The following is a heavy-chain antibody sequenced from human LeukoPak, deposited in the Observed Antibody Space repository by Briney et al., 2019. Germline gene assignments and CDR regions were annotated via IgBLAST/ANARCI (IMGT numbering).Heavy chain of an antibody. Sequence: GRSLRLPCAASGFTFDDYAMHWVRQAPGKGLGWVSGISWNSGSIGYADSVKGRFTISRDNAKNSLYLQMNSLRAEDTALYYCAKGLYYDSSGYLGTFDYWGQGTLVTVSS. J-gene: IGHJ4*02. CDR1: GFTFDDYA. V-gene: IGHV3-9*01. CDR3: AKGLYYDSSGYLGTFDY. CDR2: ISWNSGSI. D-gene: IGHD3-22*01.